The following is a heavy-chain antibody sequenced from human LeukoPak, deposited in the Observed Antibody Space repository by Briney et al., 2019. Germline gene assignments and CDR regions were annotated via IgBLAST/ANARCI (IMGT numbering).Heavy chain of an antibody. Sequence: SETLSLTCVVNGGSFSGYYWSWIRQPPGKGLEWIGEIDQSGTTNYNPSLKSRVTISVDTSKNQFSLKLSSVTAADTAVYYCARSAYYDFWSGYPYYFDYWGQGTLVTVSS. J-gene: IGHJ4*02. V-gene: IGHV4-34*01. D-gene: IGHD3-3*01. CDR3: ARSAYYDFWSGYPYYFDY. CDR2: IDQSGTT. CDR1: GGSFSGYY.